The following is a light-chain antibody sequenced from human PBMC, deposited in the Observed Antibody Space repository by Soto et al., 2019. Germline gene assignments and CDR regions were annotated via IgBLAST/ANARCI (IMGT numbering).Light chain of an antibody. V-gene: IGKV3-20*01. CDR3: QWYDVSHPMWT. J-gene: IGKJ1*01. CDR2: DAS. Sequence: EIVLTQSPGTLSLSPGERATLSCRTSQSLTNNYLTWYQQKPGQAPRLLIYDASNRASGIPDRFSGSGSGTDFALTISRLEPEDFAVYYCQWYDVSHPMWTFGQGTKLEI. CDR1: QSLTNNY.